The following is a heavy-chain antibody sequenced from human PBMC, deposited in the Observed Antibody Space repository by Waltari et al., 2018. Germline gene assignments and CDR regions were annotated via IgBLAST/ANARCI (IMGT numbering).Heavy chain of an antibody. J-gene: IGHJ5*02. D-gene: IGHD3-3*01. V-gene: IGHV4-38-2*01. Sequence: QVQLQESGPGLVKPSEPLSLTCAVSGYSLSSGYYWGWLRQPPGTALAWIGSIYHSGSTYYNPSLKSRVTISVDTSKNQFSLKLSSVTAADTAVYYCARALEYDFWSGYRQGVWFDPWGQGTLVTVSS. CDR1: GYSLSSGYY. CDR2: IYHSGST. CDR3: ARALEYDFWSGYRQGVWFDP.